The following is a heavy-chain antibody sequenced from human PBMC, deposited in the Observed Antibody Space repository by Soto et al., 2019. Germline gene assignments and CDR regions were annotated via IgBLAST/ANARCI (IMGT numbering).Heavy chain of an antibody. J-gene: IGHJ4*02. V-gene: IGHV3-30*18. Sequence: QVHLVESGGGVVQPGRSLRLSCAASGFSFRSHGMHWVRQAPGKGLEWVAVISYDGANKYYADSVRGRFTISRVSSEKTLFLQMNNLRSEDTAVYYCAKEGTPSSGLSLDSWGQGTRVTVSS. CDR2: ISYDGANK. CDR1: GFSFRSHG. CDR3: AKEGTPSSGLSLDS. D-gene: IGHD1-26*01.